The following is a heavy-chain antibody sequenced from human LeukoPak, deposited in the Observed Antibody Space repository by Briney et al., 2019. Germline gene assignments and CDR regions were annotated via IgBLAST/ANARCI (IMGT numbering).Heavy chain of an antibody. CDR2: MNPNNGYT. CDR3: ARVGVEAAAYTGEGGYNWFDS. CDR1: GYTFTSND. Sequence: ASVKVSCKASGYTFTSNDINWVRQSTGQRLERMGWMNPNNGYTGYAQKFQDRVTITRNTSISTVYMELSSLRSDDTAVYFCARVGVEAAAYTGEGGYNWFDSWGQGTLVTVSS. D-gene: IGHD6-13*01. V-gene: IGHV1-8*03. J-gene: IGHJ5*01.